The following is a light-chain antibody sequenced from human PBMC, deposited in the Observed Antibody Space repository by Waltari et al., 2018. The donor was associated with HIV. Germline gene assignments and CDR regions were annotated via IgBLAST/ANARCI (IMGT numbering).Light chain of an antibody. J-gene: IGKJ2*01. CDR3: QQSYSTPYT. Sequence: DIQMTQSPSSLSASLGDRVTITCRASQSINTYLSWYQQRPGKTPKPLIYAASILQSGVPSRFSGGGSGTDFTLTISSLQPEDFATYYCQQSYSTPYTFGQGTKLEIK. CDR2: AAS. V-gene: IGKV1-39*01. CDR1: QSINTY.